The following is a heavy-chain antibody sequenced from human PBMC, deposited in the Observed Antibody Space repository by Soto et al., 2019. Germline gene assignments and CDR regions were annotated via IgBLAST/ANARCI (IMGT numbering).Heavy chain of an antibody. CDR2: ISGSGGST. CDR1: GFTFSSYA. Sequence: TGGSLRLSCAASGFTFSSYAMSWVRQAPGKGLEWVSAISGSGGSTYYADSVKGRFTISRDNSKNTLYLQMNSLRAEDTAVYYCAKKADYDYVWGSHAGLDVWGQGTTVTVSS. V-gene: IGHV3-23*01. J-gene: IGHJ6*02. CDR3: AKKADYDYVWGSHAGLDV. D-gene: IGHD3-16*01.